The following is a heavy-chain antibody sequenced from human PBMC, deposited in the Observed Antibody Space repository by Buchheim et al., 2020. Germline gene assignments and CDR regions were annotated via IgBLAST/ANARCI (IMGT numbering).Heavy chain of an antibody. CDR1: GGSVTSGTYY. V-gene: IGHV4-61*01. Sequence: QLQLQESGPGLVKPSETLSLTCSVSGGSVTSGTYYWSWIRQPPGKGLEWIGYVYYSGSTNYNPSLKSRVTISVDTSKNQFSLNLNSVTAADTAVYYCAREGGDYLFDYWGQGTL. CDR2: VYYSGST. J-gene: IGHJ4*02. D-gene: IGHD4-17*01. CDR3: AREGGDYLFDY.